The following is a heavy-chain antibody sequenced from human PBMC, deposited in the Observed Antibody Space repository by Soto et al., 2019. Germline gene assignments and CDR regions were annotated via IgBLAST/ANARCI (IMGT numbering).Heavy chain of an antibody. CDR1: GGTFSSYA. D-gene: IGHD3-10*01. J-gene: IGHJ6*02. CDR3: ARETAEDYGSGSYRSYGMDV. V-gene: IGHV1-69*06. CDR2: IIPIFGTA. Sequence: GASVKVSCKASGGTFSSYAISWVRQAPGQGLEWMGGIIPIFGTANYAQKFQGRVTITADKSTSTAYMELSSLRSEDTAVYYCARETAEDYGSGSYRSYGMDVWGQGTTVTVSS.